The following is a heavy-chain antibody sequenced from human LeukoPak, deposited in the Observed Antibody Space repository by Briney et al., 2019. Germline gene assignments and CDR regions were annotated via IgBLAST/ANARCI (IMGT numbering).Heavy chain of an antibody. CDR1: GYTFTSYD. CDR3: ARTRGKDFDY. J-gene: IGHJ4*02. CDR2: INPNSGGT. V-gene: IGHV1-2*02. Sequence: GASVKVSCKASGYTFTSYDINWVRQATGQGLEWMGWINPNSGGTNYAQKFQGRVTMTRDTSISTAYMELSRLRSDDTAVYYCARTRGKDFDYWGQGTLVTVSS. D-gene: IGHD3-10*01.